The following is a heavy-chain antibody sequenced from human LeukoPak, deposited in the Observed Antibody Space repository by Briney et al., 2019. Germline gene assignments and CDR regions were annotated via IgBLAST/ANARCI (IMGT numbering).Heavy chain of an antibody. J-gene: IGHJ4*02. Sequence: ASVKVSCKASGGTFSSYAISWVRQAPGQGLEWMGWINAGNGNTKYSQEFQGRVTITRDTSASTAYMELSSLRSDDTAVYYCARDYFDSSGYLGVHFDYWGQGTLVTVSS. CDR2: INAGNGNT. V-gene: IGHV1-3*01. CDR3: ARDYFDSSGYLGVHFDY. CDR1: GGTFSSYA. D-gene: IGHD3-22*01.